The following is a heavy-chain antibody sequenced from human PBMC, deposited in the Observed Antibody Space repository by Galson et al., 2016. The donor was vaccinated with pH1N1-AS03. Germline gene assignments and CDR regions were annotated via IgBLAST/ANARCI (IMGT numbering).Heavy chain of an antibody. CDR3: ARVSGWLNFDF. D-gene: IGHD6-19*01. CDR2: ISSSGDSI. V-gene: IGHV3-11*01. Sequence: SLRLSCAATGFTFSDYYMTWIRQDAGKGLEWVSYISSSGDSIYYADSVKGRITISRDTAKNSLYLQMNSLRAEDTAVYYCARVSGWLNFDFWGQGTLVTVSS. J-gene: IGHJ4*02. CDR1: GFTFSDYY.